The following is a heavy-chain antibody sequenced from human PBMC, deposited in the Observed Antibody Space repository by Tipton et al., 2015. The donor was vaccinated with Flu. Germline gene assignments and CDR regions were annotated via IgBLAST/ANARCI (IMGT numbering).Heavy chain of an antibody. J-gene: IGHJ4*02. D-gene: IGHD3-3*01. CDR1: GFSVSSNY. CDR2: ISENGRAI. V-gene: IGHV3-11*01. Sequence: VQSGGGLIQPGGSLRVSCAASGFSVSSNYMSWIRQAPGKGLEWVSYISENGRAIYYTDSVKGRFTISRDNADNSVHLQMNSLRGDDTAVYYCARERRRSGYIDWGQGTLVNVSS. CDR3: ARERRRSGYID.